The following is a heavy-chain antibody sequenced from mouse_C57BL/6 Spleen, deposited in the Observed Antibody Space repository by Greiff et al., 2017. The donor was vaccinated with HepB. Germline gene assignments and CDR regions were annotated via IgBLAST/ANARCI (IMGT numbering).Heavy chain of an antibody. J-gene: IGHJ2*01. CDR1: GFNIKDDY. V-gene: IGHV14-4*01. CDR3: TTGGYYYFDY. Sequence: EVKLMESGAELVRPGASVKLSCTASGFNIKDDYMHWVKQRPEQGLEWIGWIDPENGDTEYASKFQGKATITADTSSNTAYLQLSSLTSEDTAVYYCTTGGYYYFDYWGQGTTLTVSS. D-gene: IGHD2-3*01. CDR2: IDPENGDT.